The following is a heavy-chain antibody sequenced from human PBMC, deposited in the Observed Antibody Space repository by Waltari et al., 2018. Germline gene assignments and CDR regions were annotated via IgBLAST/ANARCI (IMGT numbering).Heavy chain of an antibody. J-gene: IGHJ5*02. V-gene: IGHV1-69*01. CDR2: IIPILGIA. CDR3: ARDYYGSGSYYQPNWFDP. CDR1: GGTFSSYA. D-gene: IGHD3-10*01. Sequence: GEVKKPGSSVKVSCKASGGTFSSYAISWVRQAPGQGLEWMGGIIPILGIANYAQKFQGRVTITADESTSTAYMELSSLRSEDTAVYYCARDYYGSGSYYQPNWFDPWGQGTLVTVSS.